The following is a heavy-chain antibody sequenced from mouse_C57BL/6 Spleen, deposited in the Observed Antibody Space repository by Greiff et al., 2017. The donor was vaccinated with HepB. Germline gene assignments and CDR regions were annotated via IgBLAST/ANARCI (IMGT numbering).Heavy chain of an antibody. CDR2: INPNNGGT. CDR3: ARSDYDDGAWFAY. V-gene: IGHV1-26*01. D-gene: IGHD2-4*01. CDR1: GYTFTDYY. J-gene: IGHJ3*01. Sequence: VQLKQSGPELVKPGASVKISCKASGYTFTDYYMNWVKQSHGKSLEWIGDINPNNGGTSYNQKFKGKATLTVDKSSSTAYMELRSLTSEDSAVYYCARSDYDDGAWFAYWGQGTLVTVSA.